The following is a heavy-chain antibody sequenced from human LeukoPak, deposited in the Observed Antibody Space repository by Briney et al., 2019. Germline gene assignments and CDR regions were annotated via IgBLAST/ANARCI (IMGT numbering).Heavy chain of an antibody. Sequence: ASVKVSCKASGYTFTGYYMHWVRQAPGQGLEWMGWINPNSGGTNYAQKFQGWVTMTRDTSISTAYMELSRLRSDDTAVYYCARDGCSSTSCPYYYYYYYMDVWGKGTTVTVSS. CDR3: ARDGCSSTSCPYYYYYYYMDV. J-gene: IGHJ6*03. D-gene: IGHD2-2*01. V-gene: IGHV1-2*04. CDR1: GYTFTGYY. CDR2: INPNSGGT.